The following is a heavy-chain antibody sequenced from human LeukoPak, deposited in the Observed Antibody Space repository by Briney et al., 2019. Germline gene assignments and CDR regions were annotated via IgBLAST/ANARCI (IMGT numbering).Heavy chain of an antibody. CDR1: GFTFSSYS. CDR3: ARDEHYYDSSGSS. CDR2: ISSSSTI. J-gene: IGHJ4*02. V-gene: IGHV3-48*01. D-gene: IGHD3-22*01. Sequence: GGSLRLSCAASGFTFSSYSMNWVRQAPGKGLEWVSYISSSSTIYYADSVKGRFTISRDNSKNTLYLQMNSLRAEDTAVYYCARDEHYYDSSGSSWGQGTLVTVSS.